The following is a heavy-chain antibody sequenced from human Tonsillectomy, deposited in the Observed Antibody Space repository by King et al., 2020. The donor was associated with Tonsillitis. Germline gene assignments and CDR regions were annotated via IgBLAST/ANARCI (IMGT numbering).Heavy chain of an antibody. D-gene: IGHD6-13*01. CDR1: GGTLSSNE. Sequence: QLVQSGAEVKKPGSSVKVSCTASGGTLSSNEINWVRQAPGQGLEWMGGVIPFFGVLNYAQKFQGRVTITADESTSTAYMELRSLRSNDTAVYFCARLTAAGLKDYWGQGTLVTVSS. V-gene: IGHV1-69*01. J-gene: IGHJ4*02. CDR3: ARLTAAGLKDY. CDR2: VIPFFGVL.